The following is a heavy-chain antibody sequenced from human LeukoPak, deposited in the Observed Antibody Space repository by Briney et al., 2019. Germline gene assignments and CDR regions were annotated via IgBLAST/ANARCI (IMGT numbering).Heavy chain of an antibody. D-gene: IGHD6-13*01. CDR2: ISSSSRYI. CDR3: ARDYSSSWYRRNWFDP. J-gene: IGHJ5*02. Sequence: GGSLRLSCAASGFTFSSYSMNWVRQAPGKGLEVVSSISSSSRYIYYADSVKGRFTISRDNAKNSLYLQMNSLRAEDTAVYYCARDYSSSWYRRNWFDPWGQGTLVTVSS. V-gene: IGHV3-21*01. CDR1: GFTFSSYS.